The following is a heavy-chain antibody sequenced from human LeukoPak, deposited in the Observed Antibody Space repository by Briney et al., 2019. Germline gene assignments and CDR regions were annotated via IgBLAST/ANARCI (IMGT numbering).Heavy chain of an antibody. J-gene: IGHJ6*03. D-gene: IGHD6-13*01. CDR3: AKGYHNSWSSDYMNV. CDR2: IRYDGSNK. Sequence: PGGSLRLSCAASGFIFSSYGMHWVRQAPGKGLEWVTFIRYDGSNKYYADSVKGRFTISRDNSKNTLYLQMNSLRTEDTAVYYCAKGYHNSWSSDYMNVWGKGTTVTVSS. CDR1: GFIFSSYG. V-gene: IGHV3-30*02.